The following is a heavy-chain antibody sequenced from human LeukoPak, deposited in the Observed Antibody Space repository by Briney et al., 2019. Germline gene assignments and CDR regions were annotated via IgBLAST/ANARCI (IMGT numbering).Heavy chain of an antibody. V-gene: IGHV3-48*04. J-gene: IGHJ4*02. CDR2: ISSSSSTI. Sequence: GGSLRLSCAASGFTFSSYSMNWVRQAPGKGLEWVSYISSSSSTIYYADSVKGRFTISRDNAKNSLYLQMNSLRAEDTAVYYCARRGSSLDFDNWGQGTLVTVSS. CDR1: GFTFSSYS. CDR3: ARRGSSLDFDN. D-gene: IGHD2-2*01.